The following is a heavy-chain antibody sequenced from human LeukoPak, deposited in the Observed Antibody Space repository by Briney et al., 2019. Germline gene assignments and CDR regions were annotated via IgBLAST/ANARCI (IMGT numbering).Heavy chain of an antibody. CDR3: ARHSSAARGWFDP. J-gene: IGHJ5*02. V-gene: IGHV4-59*08. D-gene: IGHD6-6*01. Sequence: SETLSLTCTVSGGSISNYYWSWIPQPPGKGLEWIGYIYYSGSTNYNPSLKSRVTISVDTSKNQFSLKLTSVTAADTTVYYCARHSSAARGWFDPWGQGTLVTVSS. CDR2: IYYSGST. CDR1: GGSISNYY.